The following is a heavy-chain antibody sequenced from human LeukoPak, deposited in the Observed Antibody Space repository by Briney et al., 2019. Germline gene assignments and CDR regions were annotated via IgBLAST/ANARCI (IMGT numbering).Heavy chain of an antibody. CDR2: IRSKAYGGTT. Sequence: PGRSLRLSCTASGFTFGDYAMSWVRQAPGKGLEWVGFIRSKAYGGTTEYAASVKGRFTISRDDSKSIAYLQMNSLRAEDTAVYYCVREARESGGFDYWGQGTLVTVSS. D-gene: IGHD5-24*01. V-gene: IGHV3-49*04. J-gene: IGHJ4*02. CDR3: VREARESGGFDY. CDR1: GFTFGDYA.